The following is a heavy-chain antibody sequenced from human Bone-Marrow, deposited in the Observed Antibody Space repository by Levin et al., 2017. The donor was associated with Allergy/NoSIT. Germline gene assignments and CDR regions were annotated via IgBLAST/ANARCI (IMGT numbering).Heavy chain of an antibody. CDR1: GFSFTSFGTFSSFG. D-gene: IGHD4-17*01. V-gene: IGHV3-30*18. Sequence: PGGSLRLSCAASGFSFTSFGTFSSFGIHWVRQAPGKGLEWVAVISHDGTAKHYLESLKGRFEISRDNAKNSLFLQMNSLRVDDTAVYYCAKDRTYGILWNYGMDVWGQGTTVTVSS. CDR2: ISHDGTAK. CDR3: AKDRTYGILWNYGMDV. J-gene: IGHJ6*02.